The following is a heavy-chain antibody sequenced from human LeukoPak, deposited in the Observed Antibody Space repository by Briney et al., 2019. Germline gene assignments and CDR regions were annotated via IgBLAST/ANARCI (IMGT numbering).Heavy chain of an antibody. CDR2: ITSSGETT. V-gene: IGHV3-23*01. D-gene: IGHD1-7*01. J-gene: IGHJ4*02. CDR3: ARDRVYGWGLITGTTEDFDY. Sequence: GGSLRLSCAASGFTFSIYAMSWVRQAPGKGLEWVSSITSSGETTYYAGSVKGQFTISRDNSKNTVYLQMNSLRAEDTAVYYCARDRVYGWGLITGTTEDFDYWGQGTLVTVSS. CDR1: GFTFSIYA.